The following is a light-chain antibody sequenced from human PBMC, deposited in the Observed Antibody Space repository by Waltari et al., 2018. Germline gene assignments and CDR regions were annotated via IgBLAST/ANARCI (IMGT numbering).Light chain of an antibody. Sequence: QSALTQPRSVSGSPGQSVTISCTGTSRDVGGYNYVLWYQQHPGQAPKRMIYDVNKRPSGVPDRFSGSKSGNTASLTISGLQAEDEADFYCCSYAGSYILVFGGGTKLTVL. J-gene: IGLJ2*01. V-gene: IGLV2-11*01. CDR3: CSYAGSYILV. CDR2: DVN. CDR1: SRDVGGYNY.